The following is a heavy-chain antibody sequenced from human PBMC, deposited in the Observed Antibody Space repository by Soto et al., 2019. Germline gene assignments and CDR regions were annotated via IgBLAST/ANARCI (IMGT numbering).Heavy chain of an antibody. CDR3: VGSSWYNSFQH. V-gene: IGHV3-23*01. Sequence: EVQLLESXXGXXXXXXXLRLSCAASGFTFSSYAMSWVRQAPGKGLEWVSSIRDSGGSTYYADSVKGRFTISRDNSKNKLYLHMNSLRAEDTAAYYCVGSSWYNSFQHWGQGTLVTVSS. D-gene: IGHD6-13*01. J-gene: IGHJ1*01. CDR2: IRDSGGST. CDR1: GFTFSSYA.